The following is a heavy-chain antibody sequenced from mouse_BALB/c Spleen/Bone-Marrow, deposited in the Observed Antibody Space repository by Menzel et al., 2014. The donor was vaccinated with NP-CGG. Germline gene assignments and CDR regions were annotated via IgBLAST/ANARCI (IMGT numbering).Heavy chain of an antibody. J-gene: IGHJ3*01. V-gene: IGHV14-3*02. Sequence: VQLQESGAGLVKPGASVKLSCTGSGFNIKDVYIHWEKQRPEQGLAWIGRIAPANGNTEYDPKFQGKATITADTSSNTAYLQLSSLTSEDTAVYCCVRSPGDVNYWGQGTLVTVSA. CDR1: GFNIKDVY. CDR3: VRSPGDVNY. CDR2: IAPANGNT.